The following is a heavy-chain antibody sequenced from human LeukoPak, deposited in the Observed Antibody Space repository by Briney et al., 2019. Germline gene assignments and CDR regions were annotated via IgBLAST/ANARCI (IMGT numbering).Heavy chain of an antibody. CDR1: GYTFTGYY. CDR3: AKGYCSGGSCHNWFDP. CDR2: INPNSGGT. Sequence: VSVKVSCKASGYTFTGYYMHWVRQAPGQGLEWMGWINPNSGGTNYAQKFQGRVTMTRDTSISTAYMELSRLRSDDTAVYYCAKGYCSGGSCHNWFDPWGLGTLVTVSS. D-gene: IGHD2-15*01. J-gene: IGHJ5*02. V-gene: IGHV1-2*02.